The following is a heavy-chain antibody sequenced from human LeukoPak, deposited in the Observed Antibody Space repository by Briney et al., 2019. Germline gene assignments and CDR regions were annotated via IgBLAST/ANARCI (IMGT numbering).Heavy chain of an antibody. V-gene: IGHV3-23*01. CDR2: ISGSGGST. J-gene: IGHJ6*02. CDR3: AKWDTAMVTYYYYGMDV. CDR1: GFTFSSYA. D-gene: IGHD5-18*01. Sequence: GGSLRLSCAASGFTFSSYAMSWVRQAPGKGLEWVSAISGSGGSTYYADSVKGRFTISRDNSKNTLYLQMNSLRAEDTAVYYCAKWDTAMVTYYYYGMDVWGQGTTVTVSS.